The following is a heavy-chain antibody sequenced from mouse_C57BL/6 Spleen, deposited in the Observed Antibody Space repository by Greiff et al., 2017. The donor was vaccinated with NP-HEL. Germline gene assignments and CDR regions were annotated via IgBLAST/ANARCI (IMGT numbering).Heavy chain of an antibody. CDR2: IDPSDSET. V-gene: IGHV1-52*01. J-gene: IGHJ4*01. CDR3: ARRNIYYGNYGSAMDY. CDR1: GYTFTSYW. Sequence: QVQLQQPGAELVRPGSSVKLSCKASGYTFTSYWMHWVKQRPIQGLEWIGNIDPSDSETHYNQKFKDKATLTVDKSSSTAYMQLSSLTSEDSAVYYCARRNIYYGNYGSAMDYWGQGTSVTVSS. D-gene: IGHD2-1*01.